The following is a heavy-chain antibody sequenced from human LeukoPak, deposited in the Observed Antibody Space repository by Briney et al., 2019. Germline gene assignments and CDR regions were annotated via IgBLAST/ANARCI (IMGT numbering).Heavy chain of an antibody. CDR2: INPSGGST. Sequence: GASVKVSCKASGYTFTSCYMHWVRQAPGQWLEWMGIINPSGGSTSYAQKFQGRVTMTRDTSTSTVYMELSSLRSEDTAVYYCASAAYSGYDWDYWGQGTLVTVSS. J-gene: IGHJ4*02. CDR3: ASAAYSGYDWDY. CDR1: GYTFTSCY. D-gene: IGHD5-12*01. V-gene: IGHV1-46*01.